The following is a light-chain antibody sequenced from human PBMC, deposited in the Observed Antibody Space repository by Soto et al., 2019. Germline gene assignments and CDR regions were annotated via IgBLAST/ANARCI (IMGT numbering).Light chain of an antibody. CDR2: LGS. Sequence: DIVMTQSPLSLPVTPGEPASISCRSSQSLLHSNGYNYLDWFLQKPGQSPQLLIYLGSNRSSGVPDRFSGSGSGTDFTLKISRVEAGDVGVYYCMQSIQLPLTFGGGTKVDIK. CDR3: MQSIQLPLT. CDR1: QSLLHSNGYNY. V-gene: IGKV2-28*01. J-gene: IGKJ4*01.